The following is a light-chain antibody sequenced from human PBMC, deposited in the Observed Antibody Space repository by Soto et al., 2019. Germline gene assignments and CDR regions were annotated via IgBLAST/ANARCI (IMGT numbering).Light chain of an antibody. CDR3: QQYGNWWT. CDR2: AAS. Sequence: VMTQSPATLSVSPGERATLSCRASQNVSVSLAWYQQKPAQAPRLLIYAASTRATGVPARFSGSGSGTEFTLTISSLQSEDFAVYYCQQYGNWWTFGPGTKVEIK. V-gene: IGKV3-15*01. CDR1: QNVSVS. J-gene: IGKJ1*01.